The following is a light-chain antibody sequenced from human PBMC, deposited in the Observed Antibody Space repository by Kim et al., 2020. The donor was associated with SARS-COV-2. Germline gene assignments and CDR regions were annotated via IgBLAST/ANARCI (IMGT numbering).Light chain of an antibody. CDR2: EDD. CDR3: QSYNRDTVL. Sequence: NFMLTQPHSVSESPGKTVTISCTRSSGSIDDNYVQWYQQRPGGVPTTVIYEDDQRPSGFSDRFPGFIDNSSNSASLTISGLRTEGEADYYCQSYNRDTVLFGGGTQLAVL. J-gene: IGLJ2*01. V-gene: IGLV6-57*04. CDR1: SGSIDDNY.